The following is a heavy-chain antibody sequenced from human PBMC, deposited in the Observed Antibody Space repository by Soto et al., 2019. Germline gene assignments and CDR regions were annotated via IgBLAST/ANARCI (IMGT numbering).Heavy chain of an antibody. CDR3: AGGSGWISDT. J-gene: IGHJ5*02. V-gene: IGHV3-7*05. D-gene: IGHD6-19*01. CDR1: GFTFSPYW. CDR2: IKDDGGDE. Sequence: EVQLVESGGGLVQPGGSLRLSCAASGFTFSPYWMSWVRQAPGKGLEWVAIIKDDGGDELYLEAVRGRFTISRDNAKKSLYLAMDSLIVEDTAVYYCAGGSGWISDTWGQGTLVTVSS.